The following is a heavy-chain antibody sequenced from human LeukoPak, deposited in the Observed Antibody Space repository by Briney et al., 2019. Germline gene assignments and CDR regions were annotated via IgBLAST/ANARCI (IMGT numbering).Heavy chain of an antibody. CDR3: ARNKNDYVWGSSPPLH. CDR1: GITFSTYG. Sequence: GGSLRLSCAVSGITFSTYGMHWVRQAPGKGLEWVAVISYDGSNKYYADSVKGRFTISRDNSKNTLYLQMNSLRAEDTAVYYCARNKNDYVWGSSPPLHWGQGTLVTVSS. CDR2: ISYDGSNK. J-gene: IGHJ4*02. D-gene: IGHD3-16*01. V-gene: IGHV3-30*03.